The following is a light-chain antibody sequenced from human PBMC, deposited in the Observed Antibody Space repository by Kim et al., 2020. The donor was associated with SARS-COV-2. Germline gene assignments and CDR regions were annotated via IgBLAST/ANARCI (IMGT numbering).Light chain of an antibody. V-gene: IGLV3-19*01. Sequence: SSELTQDPAVSVALGQTVRITCQGDSLKTYYATWYQQKPGQAPIVVIYGKNNRPSGIPDRFSGSSSGNTASLTVTGAQAVDEADYYCNSRDNSGDHVVFGGWTKLIVL. CDR3: NSRDNSGDHVV. CDR2: GKN. J-gene: IGLJ2*01. CDR1: SLKTYY.